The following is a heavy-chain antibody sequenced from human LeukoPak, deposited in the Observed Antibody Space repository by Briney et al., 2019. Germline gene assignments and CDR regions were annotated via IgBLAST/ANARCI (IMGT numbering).Heavy chain of an antibody. Sequence: GGSLRLSCAASGFTFSSYAMSWVRQAPGKGLEWVSVISSSGGSTYYADSVKGRFTISRDNSKNTLYLQMNSLRAEDTAVYYCAKRPRDNWNFDYWGQGTLVTVSS. CDR1: GFTFSSYA. J-gene: IGHJ4*02. D-gene: IGHD1-20*01. CDR3: AKRPRDNWNFDY. V-gene: IGHV3-23*01. CDR2: ISSSGGST.